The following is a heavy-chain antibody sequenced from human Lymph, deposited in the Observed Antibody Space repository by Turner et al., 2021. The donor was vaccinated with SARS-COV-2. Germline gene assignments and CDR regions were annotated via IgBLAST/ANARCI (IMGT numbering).Heavy chain of an antibody. D-gene: IGHD6-6*01. Sequence: QVQLVQSGAEVKKPGSSVKVSCKASGGTFSNYTISWVRQAPGQGLEWMGGIIPIFGTANYAQKFQGRVTITADESTSTAYMELSSLRSEDTAVYYCTRGETIAAHYDYWGQGTLVTVSS. CDR2: IIPIFGTA. V-gene: IGHV1-69*01. CDR1: GGTFSNYT. J-gene: IGHJ4*02. CDR3: TRGETIAAHYDY.